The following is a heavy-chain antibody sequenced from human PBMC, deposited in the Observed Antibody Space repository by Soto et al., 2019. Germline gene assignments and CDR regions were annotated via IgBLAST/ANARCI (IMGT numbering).Heavy chain of an antibody. Sequence: SGPTLVNPTQTLTLTCTFSGFSLSTSGVGVGWIRQPPGKALEWLALIYWDDDKRYSPSLKSRPTITKDTSKNQVVLTMTNMDPVDTATYYCAHSGYDILTGYYRSPGEFDYWGQGTLVTVSS. CDR3: AHSGYDILTGYYRSPGEFDY. CDR1: GFSLSTSGVG. V-gene: IGHV2-5*02. D-gene: IGHD3-9*01. J-gene: IGHJ4*02. CDR2: IYWDDDK.